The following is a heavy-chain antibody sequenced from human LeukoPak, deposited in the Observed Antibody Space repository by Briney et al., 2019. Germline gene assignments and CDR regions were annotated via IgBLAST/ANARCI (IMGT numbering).Heavy chain of an antibody. CDR3: ARHNPAYCGGDCPFPFDY. V-gene: IGHV4-34*01. CDR2: INHSGST. Sequence: PSETLSLTCAVYGGSFSGYYWSWIRQPPGKGLEWIGEINHSGSTNYNPSLKSRVTISVDTSKNQFSLKLSSVTAADTAVYYCARHNPAYCGGDCPFPFDYWGQGTLVTVSS. CDR1: GGSFSGYY. D-gene: IGHD2-21*01. J-gene: IGHJ4*02.